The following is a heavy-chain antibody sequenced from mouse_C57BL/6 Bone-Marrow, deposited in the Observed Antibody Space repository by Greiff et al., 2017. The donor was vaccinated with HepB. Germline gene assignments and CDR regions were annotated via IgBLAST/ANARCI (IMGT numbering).Heavy chain of an antibody. CDR2: ISNGGGST. Sequence: VQLKESGGGLVQPGGSLKLSCAASGFTFSDYYMYWVRQTPEKRLEWVAYISNGGGSTYYPDTVKGRFTISRDNAKNTLYLQMSRLKSEDTAMYYCARHQGRGYYAMDYWGQGTSVTVSS. CDR1: GFTFSDYY. CDR3: ARHQGRGYYAMDY. J-gene: IGHJ4*01. D-gene: IGHD3-2*02. V-gene: IGHV5-12*01.